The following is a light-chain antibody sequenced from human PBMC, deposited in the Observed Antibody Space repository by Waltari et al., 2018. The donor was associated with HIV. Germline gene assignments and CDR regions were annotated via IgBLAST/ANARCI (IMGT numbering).Light chain of an antibody. J-gene: IGLJ2*01. Sequence: QSVLTQPPSVSGAPGQRVTISCTGSNSNIGGGSGLHWYQHLPGAAPKLLIYDINNRPSGVPDRFSGSKSGTSASLAITGLQVEDEGDYFCQSYDSSLNVIFGGGTKLTVL. CDR3: QSYDSSLNVI. V-gene: IGLV1-40*01. CDR1: NSNIGGGSG. CDR2: DIN.